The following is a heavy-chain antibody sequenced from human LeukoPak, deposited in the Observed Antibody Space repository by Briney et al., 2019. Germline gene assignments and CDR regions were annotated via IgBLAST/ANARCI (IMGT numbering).Heavy chain of an antibody. J-gene: IGHJ4*02. Sequence: SETLSLTCTVSGVSISSYYWSWIRQPAGKGLEWIGRIYTSGSTNYNPSLKSRVTMSVDTSKNQFSLKLSSVTAADTAVYHCARARAAAAWFDYWGQGTLVTVSS. V-gene: IGHV4-4*07. CDR2: IYTSGST. CDR3: ARARAAAAWFDY. D-gene: IGHD6-13*01. CDR1: GVSISSYY.